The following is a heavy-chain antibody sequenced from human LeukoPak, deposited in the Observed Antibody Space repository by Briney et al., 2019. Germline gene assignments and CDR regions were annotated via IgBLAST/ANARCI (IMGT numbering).Heavy chain of an antibody. V-gene: IGHV1-18*04. Sequence: ASVKVSCKASGYTFSSYCITWVRQAPGQGLEWMGWISGNDGNTNYAQSFRGRVTMTTDTSTSTAYMELRSLRFYDTGVYYCARWYYGDSVRWFDPWGQGTLVTVSS. CDR1: GYTFSSYC. D-gene: IGHD4-17*01. J-gene: IGHJ5*02. CDR3: ARWYYGDSVRWFDP. CDR2: ISGNDGNT.